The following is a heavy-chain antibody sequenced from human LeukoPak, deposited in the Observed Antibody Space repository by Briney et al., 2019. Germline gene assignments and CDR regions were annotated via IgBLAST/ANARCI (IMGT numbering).Heavy chain of an antibody. D-gene: IGHD1-26*01. Sequence: PSQTLSLTCTVSGGSISSGSYYWSWIRQPAGKGLEWIGRIYTSGSTNYNPSLKSRVTISVDTSKNQFSLKLSSVTAADTAVYYCARPKTIVGATSDIYWYFDLWGRGTLVTVSS. CDR3: ARPKTIVGATSDIYWYFDL. V-gene: IGHV4-61*02. CDR1: GGSISSGSYY. J-gene: IGHJ2*01. CDR2: IYTSGST.